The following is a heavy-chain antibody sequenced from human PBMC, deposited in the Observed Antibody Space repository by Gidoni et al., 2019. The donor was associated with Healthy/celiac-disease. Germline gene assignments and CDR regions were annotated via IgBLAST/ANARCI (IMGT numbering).Heavy chain of an antibody. D-gene: IGHD2-2*01. CDR3: ARESGRCSSTSCHHDAFDI. V-gene: IGHV4-59*01. CDR2: IYYSGST. CDR1: GGSISSYY. Sequence: QVQLQESGPGLVKPSETLSLTCTVSGGSISSYYWSWIRQPPGKGLEWIGYIYYSGSTNSSPSLKSLVTISVDTSKNQFSLKLSSVTAADTAVYYCARESGRCSSTSCHHDAFDIWGQGTMVTVSS. J-gene: IGHJ3*02.